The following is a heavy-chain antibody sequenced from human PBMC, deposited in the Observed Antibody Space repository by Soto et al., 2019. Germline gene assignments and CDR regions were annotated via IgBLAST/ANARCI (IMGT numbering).Heavy chain of an antibody. J-gene: IGHJ4*02. V-gene: IGHV1-2*02. CDR2: INPNSGGT. Sequence: ASVKVSCKASGYTFTGYYMHWVRQAPGQGLEWMGWINPNSGGTNYAQKFQGRVTMTRDTSISTAYMELSRLRSDDTAVYYCAREVGYNRELNFDYWGQGTLVTVSS. CDR1: GYTFTGYY. D-gene: IGHD5-12*01. CDR3: AREVGYNRELNFDY.